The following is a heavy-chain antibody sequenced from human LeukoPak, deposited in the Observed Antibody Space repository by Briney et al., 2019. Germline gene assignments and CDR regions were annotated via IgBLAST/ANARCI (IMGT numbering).Heavy chain of an antibody. CDR1: GASISGHY. J-gene: IGHJ4*02. V-gene: IGHV4-4*07. CDR3: ARQRLDGDILGFDW. CDR2: IHTSGSP. Sequence: PSETLSLTCNVSGASISGHYWSWIRHPAGKSLEWIGRIHTSGSPIYNPSLGSRVTMSVDTSKGQFSLTMNSLTAADTAIYYCARQRLDGDILGFDWWGQGTLVTVSS. D-gene: IGHD2-21*01.